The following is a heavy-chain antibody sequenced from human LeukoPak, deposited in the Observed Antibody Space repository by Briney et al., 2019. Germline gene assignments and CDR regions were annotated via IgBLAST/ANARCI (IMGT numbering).Heavy chain of an antibody. CDR2: INHSGST. D-gene: IGHD6-25*01. CDR1: GGSFSSYH. J-gene: IGHJ6*02. V-gene: IGHV4-34*01. Sequence: SVTLSLTCAVYGGSFSSYHWSWIRQPPGRGLEWIGEINHSGSTNYNPSLKSRVTISVDTSKNQFSLNLSSVTGADTAVYYCARALSDGGMDVWGQGTTVTVSS. CDR3: ARALSDGGMDV.